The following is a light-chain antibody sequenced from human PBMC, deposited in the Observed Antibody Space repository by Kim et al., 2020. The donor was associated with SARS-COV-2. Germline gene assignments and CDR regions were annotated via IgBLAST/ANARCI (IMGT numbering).Light chain of an antibody. Sequence: GGPVTLPCGLSSGSVSTSYYPSWSQQTPGQSPRTLIYSTNTRSSRVPDRFSGSILGNKAALTITGAQADDESDYYCVLYMGSGIWVFGGGTQLTVL. CDR1: SGSVSTSYY. J-gene: IGLJ3*02. V-gene: IGLV8-61*01. CDR3: VLYMGSGIWV. CDR2: STN.